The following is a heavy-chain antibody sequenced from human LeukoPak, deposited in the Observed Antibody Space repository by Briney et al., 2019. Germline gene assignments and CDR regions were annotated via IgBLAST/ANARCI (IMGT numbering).Heavy chain of an antibody. CDR3: TRGGLYCSSTSCQGITFDY. CDR2: IRNKAYGGTT. D-gene: IGHD2-2*01. Sequence: AGGSLRLSCTTAGFTFGDYAMTWVRQAPGKGLEWVGFIRNKAYGGTTEYAASVKGRFTISRDDSKSIAYLQMNSLKTEDTAVYYCTRGGLYCSSTSCQGITFDYWGQGTLVTVSS. CDR1: GFTFGDYA. J-gene: IGHJ4*02. V-gene: IGHV3-49*04.